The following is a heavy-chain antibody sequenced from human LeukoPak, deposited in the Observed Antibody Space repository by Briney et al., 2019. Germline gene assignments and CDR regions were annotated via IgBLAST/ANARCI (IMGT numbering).Heavy chain of an antibody. J-gene: IGHJ4*02. D-gene: IGHD3-22*01. CDR3: ARAGGYYYDSSGYYYAEEYYFDY. V-gene: IGHV3-21*01. Sequence: GGSLRLSCAASGFTFSSYSMNWVRQAPGKGLEWVSSISSSSSYIYYADSVKGRFTISRDNAKNSLFLQVNSLRAEDTAVYYCARAGGYYYDSSGYYYAEEYYFDYWGQGTLVTVSS. CDR2: ISSSSSYI. CDR1: GFTFSSYS.